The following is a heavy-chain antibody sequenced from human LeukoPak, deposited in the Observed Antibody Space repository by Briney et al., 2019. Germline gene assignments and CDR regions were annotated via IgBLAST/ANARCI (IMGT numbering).Heavy chain of an antibody. CDR2: ISSSSYI. Sequence: GGSLRLSCAASGFTFSRYSMNWVRQAPGKGLEWVSSISSSSYIYYADSVKGRFTISRDNAKNSLYLQMNSLRAEDTAVYYCARGAVGAIIDYWGQGTLVTVSS. D-gene: IGHD1-26*01. CDR3: ARGAVGAIIDY. V-gene: IGHV3-21*01. J-gene: IGHJ4*02. CDR1: GFTFSRYS.